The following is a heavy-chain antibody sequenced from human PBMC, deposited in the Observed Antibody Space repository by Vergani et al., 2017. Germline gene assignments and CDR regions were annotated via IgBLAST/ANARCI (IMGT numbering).Heavy chain of an antibody. Sequence: QVQLVQSGAEVKKPGASVKVSCKASGYTFTGYYMHWVRKAPGQGLEWMGWINPNSGGTNYAQKFQGRFTMTRDTSISTAYMELSRLRSDDTAVYYCARPINCGGDCLDFDYWGQGTLVTVSS. CDR1: GYTFTGYY. V-gene: IGHV1-2*02. J-gene: IGHJ4*02. CDR2: INPNSGGT. D-gene: IGHD2-21*02. CDR3: ARPINCGGDCLDFDY.